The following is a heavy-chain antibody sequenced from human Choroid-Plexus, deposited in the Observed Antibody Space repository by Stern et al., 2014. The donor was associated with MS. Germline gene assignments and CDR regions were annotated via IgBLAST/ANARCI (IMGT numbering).Heavy chain of an antibody. Sequence: DQLVESGGGVVQPGRPLRLSCVASGFTFGSCAMHWVRQAPGKGLGWVAGVSYDGSNKYYADSVKGRFTISRDNSQNPLYMQMSSLRPEDTAVYYCAKDRHYLTYFFDHWGQGSLVTVSS. V-gene: IGHV3-30*18. J-gene: IGHJ5*02. D-gene: IGHD2/OR15-2a*01. CDR2: VSYDGSNK. CDR3: AKDRHYLTYFFDH. CDR1: GFTFGSCA.